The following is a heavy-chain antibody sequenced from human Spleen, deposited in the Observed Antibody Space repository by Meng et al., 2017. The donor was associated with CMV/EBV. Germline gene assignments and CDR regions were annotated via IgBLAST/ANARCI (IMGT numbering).Heavy chain of an antibody. CDR2: ISAYNGNT. Sequence: ASVKVSCKGSGYSFTSYWIGWVRQAPGQGLEWMGWISAYNGNTNYAQKLQGRVTMTTDTSTSTAYMELRSLRSDDTAVYYCARDIGGAVVVPAAIIGMDVWGQGTTVTVSS. D-gene: IGHD2-2*01. J-gene: IGHJ6*02. CDR3: ARDIGGAVVVPAAIIGMDV. V-gene: IGHV1-18*04. CDR1: GYSFTSYW.